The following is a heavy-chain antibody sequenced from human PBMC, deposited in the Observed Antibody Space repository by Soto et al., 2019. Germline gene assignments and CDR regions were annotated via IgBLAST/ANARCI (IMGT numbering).Heavy chain of an antibody. J-gene: IGHJ6*02. CDR3: ASNHRYTYDFWSGYYGPYYYYGMHV. Sequence: SETLCLTCTVSGGSISSSSYYWGWIRPPPGNALEWIGSIYYSGSTSYNPSLKSRVTISVDTSNNQFSLKLSSVTAADTAVYYCASNHRYTYDFWSGYYGPYYYYGMHVWGHGPTVT. V-gene: IGHV4-39*01. D-gene: IGHD3-3*01. CDR2: IYYSGST. CDR1: GGSISSSSYY.